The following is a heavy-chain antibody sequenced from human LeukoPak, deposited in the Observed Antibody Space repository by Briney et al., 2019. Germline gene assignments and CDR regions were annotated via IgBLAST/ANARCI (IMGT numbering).Heavy chain of an antibody. J-gene: IGHJ6*03. CDR1: GGSIRNSY. Sequence: SETLSLTCTVSGGSIRNSYWSWIRQPPGKGLEWIGYIYYSGSTSYNPSLKSRVTISVDTSKNQFSLKLSSVTAADTAVYYCAREATMVRGVIITHYMDVWGKGTTVTVSS. CDR2: IYYSGST. D-gene: IGHD3-10*01. CDR3: AREATMVRGVIITHYMDV. V-gene: IGHV4-59*01.